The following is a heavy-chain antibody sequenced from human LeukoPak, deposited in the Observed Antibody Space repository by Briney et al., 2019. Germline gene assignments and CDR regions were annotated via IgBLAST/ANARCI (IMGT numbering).Heavy chain of an antibody. Sequence: SETLSLTCTVSGYSISSGYYWGWIRQPPGKGLEWIGSIYYSGSTYYNPSLKSRVTISVDTSKNQFSLKLSSVTAADTAVYYCASIGREGAFDIWGQGTMVTVSS. V-gene: IGHV4-38-2*02. J-gene: IGHJ3*02. CDR1: GYSISSGYY. CDR3: ASIGREGAFDI. CDR2: IYYSGST. D-gene: IGHD5-24*01.